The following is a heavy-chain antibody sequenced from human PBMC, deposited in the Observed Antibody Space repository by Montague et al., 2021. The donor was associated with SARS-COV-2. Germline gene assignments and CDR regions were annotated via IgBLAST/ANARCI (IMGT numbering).Heavy chain of an antibody. Sequence: TLSLTCTVSGGSISSGGYYWSWIRQHPGKGLEWIGYIYYSGSTYYNPSLKSRVTISVDTSKNQFSLTLSSVTAADTAVYYCARLTAGYCSVGSCYWGTGFDYWGQGTLVTVSS. V-gene: IGHV4-31*03. CDR1: GGSISSGGYY. J-gene: IGHJ4*02. D-gene: IGHD2-15*01. CDR2: IYYSGST. CDR3: ARLTAGYCSVGSCYWGTGFDY.